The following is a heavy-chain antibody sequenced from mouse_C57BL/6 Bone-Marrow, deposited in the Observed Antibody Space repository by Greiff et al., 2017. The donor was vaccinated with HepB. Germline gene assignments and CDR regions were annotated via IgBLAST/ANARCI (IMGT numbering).Heavy chain of an antibody. V-gene: IGHV1-64*01. D-gene: IGHD1-1*01. CDR3: ARARGDYYGSSYFDY. Sequence: QVQLKQPGAELVKPGASVKLSCKASGYTFTSYWMHWVKQRPGQGLEWIGMIHPNSGSTNYNEKFKSKATLTVDKSSSTAYMQLSSLTSEDSAVYYCARARGDYYGSSYFDYWGQGTTLTVSS. CDR1: GYTFTSYW. J-gene: IGHJ2*01. CDR2: IHPNSGST.